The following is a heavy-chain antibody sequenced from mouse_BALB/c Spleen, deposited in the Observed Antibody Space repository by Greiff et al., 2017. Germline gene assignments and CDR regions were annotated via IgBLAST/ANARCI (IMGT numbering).Heavy chain of an antibody. J-gene: IGHJ3*01. D-gene: IGHD2-12*01. CDR2: ISSGGST. Sequence: EVKLVESGGGLVKPGGSLKLSCAASGFTFSSYAMSWVRQTPEKRLEWVASISSGGSTYYPDSVKGRFTISRDNARNILYLQMSSLRSEDTAMYYCARGERRREFAYWGQGTLVTVSA. CDR1: GFTFSSYA. V-gene: IGHV5-6-5*01. CDR3: ARGERRREFAY.